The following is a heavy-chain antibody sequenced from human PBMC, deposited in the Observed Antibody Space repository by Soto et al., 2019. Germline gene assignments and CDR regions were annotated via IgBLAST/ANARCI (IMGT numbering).Heavy chain of an antibody. V-gene: IGHV4-39*01. CDR3: ARGEGYDAFDY. CDR1: GGSISSSSYY. D-gene: IGHD3-10*01. CDR2: SYYSGTT. J-gene: IGHJ4*02. Sequence: QLQLQESGPGLVKPSETLSLTCTVSGGSISSSSYYXGWIRQPPGKGLEWIGSSYYSGTTFNSXXXXXXXXXXXXXXXXXXXXXXXXVTAADTAVYYCARGEGYDAFDYWVQGTLVTVSS.